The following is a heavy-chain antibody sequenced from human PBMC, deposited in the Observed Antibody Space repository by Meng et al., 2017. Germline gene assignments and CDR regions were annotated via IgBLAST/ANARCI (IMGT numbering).Heavy chain of an antibody. Sequence: KVSCKGSGYSFTSYWIGWVRQMPGKGLEWMGIIYPGDSETRYSQSFQGKVTISADKSISTAYLQWSGLKASGTARYYCTRTRVVVPAAIEGPYGMDVWGQGTTVTVSS. J-gene: IGHJ6*02. CDR1: GYSFTSYW. D-gene: IGHD2-2*02. CDR3: TRTRVVVPAAIEGPYGMDV. CDR2: IYPGDSET. V-gene: IGHV5-51*01.